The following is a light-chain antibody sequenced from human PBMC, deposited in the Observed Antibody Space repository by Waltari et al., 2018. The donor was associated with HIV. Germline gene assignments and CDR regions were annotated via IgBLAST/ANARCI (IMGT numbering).Light chain of an antibody. CDR1: SYEFDLHNF. J-gene: IGLJ2*01. Sequence: SALTQPASVSGSPGQSVTISCTGTSYEFDLHNFLSWYQQHPGKAPQLIIFGFNSRPSGISSRVSASKSGDTASLTISGLQSGDEADYYCTTYTAKDSLLIGSGTKLTVL. CDR3: TTYTAKDSLL. CDR2: GFN. V-gene: IGLV2-14*01.